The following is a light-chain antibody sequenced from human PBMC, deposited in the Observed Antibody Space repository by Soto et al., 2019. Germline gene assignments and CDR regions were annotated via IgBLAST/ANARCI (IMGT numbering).Light chain of an antibody. CDR1: QTISSW. CDR2: KAS. Sequence: MSQSPSALSGYIGDRVTITCRASQTISSWLAWYQQKPGKAPKLLIYKASTLKSGVPSRFSGSGSGTEFTLTISSLQPDDFATYYCQHYNCYSEPFGQGTKVDI. V-gene: IGKV1-5*03. CDR3: QHYNCYSEP. J-gene: IGKJ1*01.